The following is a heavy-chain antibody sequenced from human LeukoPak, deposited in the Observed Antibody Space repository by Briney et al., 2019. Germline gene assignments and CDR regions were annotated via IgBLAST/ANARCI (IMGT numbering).Heavy chain of an antibody. V-gene: IGHV3-15*01. J-gene: IGHJ3*02. Sequence: GGSLRLSCAASGFTFTNAWMTWVRQAPGKGREWVGRIKSKADGGTTDYAAPVKGRFTISREDSKNTLYLQMNSLKTEDTAVYFCTTGTYRVGYGAFDIWGQGTMVTVSS. D-gene: IGHD3-16*01. CDR2: IKSKADGGTT. CDR3: TTGTYRVGYGAFDI. CDR1: GFTFTNAW.